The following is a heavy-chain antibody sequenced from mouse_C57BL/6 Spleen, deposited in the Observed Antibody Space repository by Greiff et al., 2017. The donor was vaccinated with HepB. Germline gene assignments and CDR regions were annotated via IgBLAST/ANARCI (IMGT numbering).Heavy chain of an antibody. CDR2: KWGGGST. V-gene: IGHV2-2*01. CDR1: GFSLTSYG. Sequence: SGPGLVQPSQSLSITCTVPGFSLTSYGVHWVRQSPGKGLEWLGVKWGGGSTDYNAAFISRLSISKDNSKSQVFFKMNSLQADYTAIYYCARDNYGSDFDYWGQGTTLTVSS. D-gene: IGHD1-1*01. J-gene: IGHJ2*01. CDR3: ARDNYGSDFDY.